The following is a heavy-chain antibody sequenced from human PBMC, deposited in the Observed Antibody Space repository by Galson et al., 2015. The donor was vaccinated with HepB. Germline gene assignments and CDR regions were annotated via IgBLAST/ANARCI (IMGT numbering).Heavy chain of an antibody. V-gene: IGHV4-59*01. J-gene: IGHJ6*03. CDR1: GGSISSYY. CDR2: IYYSGST. Sequence: ETLSLTCTVSGGSISSYYWSWIRQPPGKGLEWIGYIYYSGSTNYNPSLKSRVTISVDTSKNQFSLKLSSVTAADTAVYYCARVRQSYYMDVWGKGTTVTVSS. D-gene: IGHD3-16*01. CDR3: ARVRQSYYMDV.